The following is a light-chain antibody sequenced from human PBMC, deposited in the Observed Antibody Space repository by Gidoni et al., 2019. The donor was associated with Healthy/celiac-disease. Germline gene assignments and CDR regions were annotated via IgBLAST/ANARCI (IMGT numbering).Light chain of an antibody. J-gene: IGKJ1*01. CDR3: MQALQTPRT. V-gene: IGKV2-28*01. Sequence: DIVMTQSPFSLPVTPGEPASISCRSSQSLLHSNGYNYLDWYLQKPGQSPQLLNYLGSNRASGVPDRFSGSGSGTDFTLKISRVEAEDVGVYYCMQALQTPRTFXQXTKVEIK. CDR2: LGS. CDR1: QSLLHSNGYNY.